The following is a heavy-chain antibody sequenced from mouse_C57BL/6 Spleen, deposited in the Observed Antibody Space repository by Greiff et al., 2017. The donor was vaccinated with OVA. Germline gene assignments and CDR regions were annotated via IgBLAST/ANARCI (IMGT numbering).Heavy chain of an antibody. Sequence: QVQLKQSGPELVKPGASVTISCKASGYAFSSSWMNWVKQRPGKGLEWIGRIYPGDGDTNYNGKFKGKATLTADKSSSTAYMQRSSLTSEDSAVYFCARSGASENYFDYWGQGTTLTVSS. CDR1: GYAFSSSW. D-gene: IGHD3-2*02. V-gene: IGHV1-82*01. J-gene: IGHJ2*01. CDR2: IYPGDGDT. CDR3: ARSGASENYFDY.